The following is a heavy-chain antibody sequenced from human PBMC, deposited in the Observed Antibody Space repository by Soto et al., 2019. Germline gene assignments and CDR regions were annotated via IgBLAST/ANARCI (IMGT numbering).Heavy chain of an antibody. CDR1: GFTFSSYS. J-gene: IGHJ6*02. D-gene: IGHD1-26*01. Sequence: GGSLRLSCAASGFTFSSYSMNWVRQAPGKGLEWVSSISSSSYIYYADSVKGRFTISRDNAKNSLYLQMNSLRAEDTAVYYCARDDTPSGSYYYYYYGMDVWGQGTTVTVSS. CDR2: ISSSSYI. CDR3: ARDDTPSGSYYYYYYGMDV. V-gene: IGHV3-21*01.